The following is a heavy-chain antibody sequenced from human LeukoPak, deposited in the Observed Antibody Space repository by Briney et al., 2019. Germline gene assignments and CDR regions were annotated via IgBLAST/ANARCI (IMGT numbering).Heavy chain of an antibody. J-gene: IGHJ4*02. CDR2: IGGGGGGT. D-gene: IGHD6-19*01. Sequence: GGSLRLSCAASGFTFSTYAMSWVRQAPGKGLEWVSTIGGGGGGTYYADSVKGRFTISRDTSKNTLFLQMNSLRAEDTAVYYCARNDFGSGWLGDNWGQGTLVTVSS. CDR1: GFTFSTYA. CDR3: ARNDFGSGWLGDN. V-gene: IGHV3-23*01.